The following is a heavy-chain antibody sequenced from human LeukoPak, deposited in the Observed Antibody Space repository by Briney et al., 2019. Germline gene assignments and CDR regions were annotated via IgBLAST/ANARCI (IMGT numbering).Heavy chain of an antibody. D-gene: IGHD2-21*02. V-gene: IGHV3-30*04. CDR2: ISYDGSNK. CDR1: GFTFSSYA. CDR3: ARDGTGDWGLFYYYGMDV. Sequence: GGSLRLSCAASGFTFSSYAMHWVRQAPGKGLEWVAVISYDGSNKYYADSVKGRFTISRDNSKNTLYLQMNSLRAEDTAVYYCARDGTGDWGLFYYYGMDVWGKGTTVTVSS. J-gene: IGHJ6*04.